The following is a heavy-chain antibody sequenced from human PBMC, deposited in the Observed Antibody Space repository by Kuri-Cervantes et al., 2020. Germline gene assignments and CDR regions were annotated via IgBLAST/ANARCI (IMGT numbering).Heavy chain of an antibody. CDR1: GSTFNTYW. V-gene: IGHV3-7*01. Sequence: GESLKISCAASGSTFNTYWMSWVRQAPGKGLEWVANIKHDGSQKFYVDSVKGRFTISRDNAKNSLFLQINSLRAEDTAVYHCARRGNGYDSYFENWGQGTLVTVSS. D-gene: IGHD5-12*01. CDR3: ARRGNGYDSYFEN. CDR2: IKHDGSQK. J-gene: IGHJ1*01.